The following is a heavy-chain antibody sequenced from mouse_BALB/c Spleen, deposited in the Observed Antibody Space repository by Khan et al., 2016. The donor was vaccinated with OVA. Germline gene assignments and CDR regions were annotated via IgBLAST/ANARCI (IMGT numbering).Heavy chain of an antibody. CDR2: IYPSDSST. CDR3: TRSGGNYFDY. D-gene: IGHD1-1*02. V-gene: IGHV1-69*02. CDR1: GYTFTSYW. Sequence: QVQLQQPGAELVRPGASVKLSCKASGYTFTSYWINWVQQRPGQGLEWLGNIYPSDSSTNYNHKFNDKATLTVYKSSSTAYMQLSSPTSEDSAVYYCTRSGGNYFDYWGQGTTRTVSS. J-gene: IGHJ2*01.